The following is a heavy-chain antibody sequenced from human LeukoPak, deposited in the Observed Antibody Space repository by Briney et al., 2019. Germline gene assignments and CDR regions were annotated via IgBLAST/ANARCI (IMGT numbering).Heavy chain of an antibody. V-gene: IGHV3-30*02. CDR3: AKDGKSVTTLLGTSNFDY. CDR2: IWYDGSNK. Sequence: QPGGSLRLSCAASGFTFSSYGMHWVRQAPGKGLEWVAVIWYDGSNKYYADSVKGRFTISRDNSKNTLYLQMSSLRAEDTAVYYCAKDGKSVTTLLGTSNFDYWGQGTLVTVSS. J-gene: IGHJ4*02. D-gene: IGHD4-17*01. CDR1: GFTFSSYG.